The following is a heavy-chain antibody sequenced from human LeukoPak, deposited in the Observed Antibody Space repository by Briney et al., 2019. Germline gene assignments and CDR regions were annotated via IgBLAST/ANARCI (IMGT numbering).Heavy chain of an antibody. CDR1: GFTFSSYW. CDR3: AREFRTFAS. CDR2: IKHNGGDL. V-gene: IGHV3-7*01. Sequence: GGSLTLTCRASGFTFSSYWLAWVRQAPGKGLEWVANIKHNGGDLNYVDSVEGRFTISRDNAQNSLYLHMTSLRAYDTAVYNCAREFRTFASCGQGTLVTVSS. J-gene: IGHJ4*02. D-gene: IGHD2-21*01.